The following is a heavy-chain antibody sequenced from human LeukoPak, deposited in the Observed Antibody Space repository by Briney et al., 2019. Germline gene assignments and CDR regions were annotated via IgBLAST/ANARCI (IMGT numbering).Heavy chain of an antibody. Sequence: GGSLRLSCAPSGFTFSSYGMHWVRQAPGKGLEWVAFIRYDGSNKYYADSVKGRFTISRDNSKNTLYLQMNSLRAEDTAVCYCAKDVQYLFYYYYYIDVWGKGTTVTVSS. D-gene: IGHD4-11*01. J-gene: IGHJ6*03. CDR1: GFTFSSYG. V-gene: IGHV3-30*02. CDR2: IRYDGSNK. CDR3: AKDVQYLFYYYYYIDV.